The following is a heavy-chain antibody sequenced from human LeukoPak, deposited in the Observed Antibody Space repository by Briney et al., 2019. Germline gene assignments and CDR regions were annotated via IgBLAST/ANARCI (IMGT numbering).Heavy chain of an antibody. CDR2: IYTSGST. CDR1: GSSISSYY. J-gene: IGHJ3*02. V-gene: IGHV4-4*07. CDR3: ARDRPEPTHDAFDI. D-gene: IGHD1-14*01. Sequence: SETLSLTCTVSGSSISSYYWSWIRQPAGKGLEWIGRIYTSGSTNYNPSLKSRVTMSVDTSKNQFSLKLSSVTAADTAVYYCARDRPEPTHDAFDIWGQGTMVTVSS.